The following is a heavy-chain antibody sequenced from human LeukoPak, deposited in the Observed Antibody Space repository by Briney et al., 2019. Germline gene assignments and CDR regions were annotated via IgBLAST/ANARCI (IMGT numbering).Heavy chain of an antibody. D-gene: IGHD2-21*02. V-gene: IGHV1-18*01. Sequence: ASVNVSRKASRYTFTSYGIIWVRQAPGQGLEWMGWISAYNGNTNYAQKLQGRVTMTTDTSTSTAYMELRSLRSDDTAVYYCARAPKHIVVVTAILGAFDIWGQGTMVTVSS. CDR1: RYTFTSYG. J-gene: IGHJ3*02. CDR3: ARAPKHIVVVTAILGAFDI. CDR2: ISAYNGNT.